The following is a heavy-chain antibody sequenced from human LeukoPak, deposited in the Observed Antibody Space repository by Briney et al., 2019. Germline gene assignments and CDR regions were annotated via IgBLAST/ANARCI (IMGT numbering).Heavy chain of an antibody. CDR3: AKQGPYDSSAYLFDY. CDR1: GFTFSSYG. Sequence: GGSLRLSCAASGFTFSSYGMHWVRQAPGKGLELLAVISYDGSNQYHADSVKGRFTLSRDNAKNTLYLQMNSLRAEDTAVYYCAKQGPYDSSAYLFDYWGQGTLVIVSS. D-gene: IGHD3-22*01. V-gene: IGHV3-30*18. J-gene: IGHJ4*02. CDR2: ISYDGSNQ.